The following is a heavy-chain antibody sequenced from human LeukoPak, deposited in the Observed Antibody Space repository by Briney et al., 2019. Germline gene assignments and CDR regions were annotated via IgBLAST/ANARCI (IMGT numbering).Heavy chain of an antibody. CDR3: AKGIYGGNTMFYFDH. D-gene: IGHD4-23*01. CDR1: GFTFSSYA. V-gene: IGHV3-23*01. CDR2: ISGSGDNT. J-gene: IGHJ4*02. Sequence: GSLRLSCAASGFTFSSYAMSWVRQAPGKGLEWVSAISGSGDNTYYADSVKGRFTISRDISTNTLFLQMNSLRAEDTAMFYCAKGIYGGNTMFYFDHWGQGTLVAVSS.